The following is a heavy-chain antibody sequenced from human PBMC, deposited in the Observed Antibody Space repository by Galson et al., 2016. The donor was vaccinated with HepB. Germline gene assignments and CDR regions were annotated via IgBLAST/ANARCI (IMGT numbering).Heavy chain of an antibody. CDR1: GDSISGTSYY. CDR3: ARQDYYASSGYIDALDI. D-gene: IGHD3-22*01. Sequence: SETLSLTCTVSGDSISGTSYYWAWIRQPPGKGPEWIGSGHYSGSTYYKPSLKSRVTISVDTSKNQFSLRLSSVTAADTAVYYCARQDYYASSGYIDALDIWGQGTMGIVSS. J-gene: IGHJ3*02. V-gene: IGHV4-39*01. CDR2: GHYSGST.